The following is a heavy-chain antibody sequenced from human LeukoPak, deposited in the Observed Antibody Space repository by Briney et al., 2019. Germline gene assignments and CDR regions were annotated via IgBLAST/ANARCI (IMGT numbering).Heavy chain of an antibody. CDR2: IYSGGST. V-gene: IGHV3-53*01. CDR3: ARGYYDILTGYLSPLDY. CDR1: GFTVSSNY. J-gene: IGHJ4*02. Sequence: GGSLRLSCAASGFTVSSNYMSWVRQAPGKGLEWVSVIYSGGSTYYADSVKGRFTISRDNSKNTMYLQMNSLRAEDTAVYYCARGYYDILTGYLSPLDYWGQGTLVTVSS. D-gene: IGHD3-9*01.